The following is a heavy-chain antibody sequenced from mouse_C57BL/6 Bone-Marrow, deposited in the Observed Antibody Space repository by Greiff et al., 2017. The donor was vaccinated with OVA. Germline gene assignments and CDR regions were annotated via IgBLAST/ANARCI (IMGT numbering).Heavy chain of an antibody. J-gene: IGHJ3*01. CDR3: ASGTPGWFAY. D-gene: IGHD1-1*02. CDR2: IFPGSGST. Sequence: VQLQESGPELVRPGASVKISCKAPGFTFTSHWMQWVRQRPGQGLEWIGAIFPGSGSTYYNEKFKGKATMTVDTSSSTACIQLSGLTSEDSAVYYCASGTPGWFAYWGQGTLVTVSA. CDR1: GFTFTSHW. V-gene: IGHV1-56*01.